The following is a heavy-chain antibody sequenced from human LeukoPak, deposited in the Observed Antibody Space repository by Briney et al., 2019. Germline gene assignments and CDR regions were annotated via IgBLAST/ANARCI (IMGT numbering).Heavy chain of an antibody. J-gene: IGHJ4*02. V-gene: IGHV4-34*01. D-gene: IGHD3-3*01. CDR2: LNHYGTT. CDR1: GGSFSGYS. CDR3: ARGRRSGYYKGGYFDY. Sequence: TSETLSLTCAVYGGSFSGYSWTWIRQPPGKGLEWIGELNHYGTTNYNPSLKSRVTISVDTSKNQLSLKLSSVTAADTALYFCARGRRSGYYKGGYFDYWGQGALVTVSS.